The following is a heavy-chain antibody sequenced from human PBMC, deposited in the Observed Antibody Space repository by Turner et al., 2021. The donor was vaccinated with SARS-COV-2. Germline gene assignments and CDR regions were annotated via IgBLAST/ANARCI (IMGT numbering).Heavy chain of an antibody. CDR1: GFSLSTSGMC. CDR2: IDWDDDK. V-gene: IGHV2-70*15. J-gene: IGHJ6*02. CDR3: ARMRSGYCRGGSCYSHNYYGMDV. Sequence: QVTLRESGPALVKPTQTLTLTCTFSGFSLSTSGMCVSWIRQPPGKALEWLARIDWDDDKNYRTSLKTRLTISKDTSKNQVVLTMTNMDPVDTATYYWARMRSGYCRGGSCYSHNYYGMDVWGQGTTVPVSS. D-gene: IGHD2-15*01.